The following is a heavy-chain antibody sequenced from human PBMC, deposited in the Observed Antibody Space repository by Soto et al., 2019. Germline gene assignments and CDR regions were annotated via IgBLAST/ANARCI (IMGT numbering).Heavy chain of an antibody. Sequence: SETLSLTCTVSGGSISSGGYYWSWIRQPPGKGLEWIGYIYYGGSTYYNPSLKSRVTISVDTSKNQFSLKLSPVTAADTAVYYCARVHRRWLQSEFDYWGQGTLVTVSS. CDR2: IYYGGST. J-gene: IGHJ4*02. D-gene: IGHD5-12*01. CDR1: GGSISSGGYY. V-gene: IGHV4-30-4*01. CDR3: ARVHRRWLQSEFDY.